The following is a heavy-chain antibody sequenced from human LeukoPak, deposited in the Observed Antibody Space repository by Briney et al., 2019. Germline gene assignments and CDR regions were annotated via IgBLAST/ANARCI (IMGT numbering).Heavy chain of an antibody. CDR2: IRYDGKIK. Sequence: GGSLRISCAASGFTFSAYGVHWVRQAPGKGPEWVAFIRYDGKIKKYADSVKGRFTISRDNSKNTLYLPMNSLTSEDTSLYYCARNRAAAGDWLDPWGQGTLVIVSS. V-gene: IGHV3-30*02. CDR3: ARNRAAAGDWLDP. D-gene: IGHD6-13*01. J-gene: IGHJ5*02. CDR1: GFTFSAYG.